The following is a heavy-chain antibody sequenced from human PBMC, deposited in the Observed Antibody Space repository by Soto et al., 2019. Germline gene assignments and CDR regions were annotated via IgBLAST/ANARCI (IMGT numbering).Heavy chain of an antibody. CDR1: GGSFSGYY. V-gene: IGHV4-34*01. CDR2: INHSGST. CDR3: ARGQYYDFWSGYSHFDY. J-gene: IGHJ4*02. D-gene: IGHD3-3*01. Sequence: QVQLQQWGAGLLKPSETLSPTCAVYGGSFSGYYWSWIRQPPGKGLEWIGEINHSGSTNYNPSLKSRVTISVDTSKNQFSLKLSSVTAADTAVYYCARGQYYDFWSGYSHFDYWGQGTLVTVSS.